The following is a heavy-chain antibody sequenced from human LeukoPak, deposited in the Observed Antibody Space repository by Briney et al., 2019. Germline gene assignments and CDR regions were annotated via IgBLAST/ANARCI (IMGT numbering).Heavy chain of an antibody. CDR2: INHGGST. CDR1: GGSFSGYY. D-gene: IGHD2-2*01. CDR3: ARGLLKCRSTSCYWYYYYYGMDV. J-gene: IGHJ6*02. Sequence: PSETLSLTCAVYGGSFSGYYWSWIRQPPGKGLEWIGEINHGGSTNYNPSLKSRVTISVDTSKNQFSLKLSSVTAADTAVYYCARGLLKCRSTSCYWYYYYYGMDVWGQGTTVTVSS. V-gene: IGHV4-34*01.